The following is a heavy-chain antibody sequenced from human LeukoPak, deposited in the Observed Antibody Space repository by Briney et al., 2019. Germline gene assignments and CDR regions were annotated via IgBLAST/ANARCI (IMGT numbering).Heavy chain of an antibody. J-gene: IGHJ2*01. CDR2: ISYDGSNK. CDR1: GFTFSDYA. D-gene: IGHD5-18*01. CDR3: ARIHTAMIWYFDL. V-gene: IGHV3-30-3*01. Sequence: GGSLRLSCAASGFTFSDYAIHWVRQAPGKGLEWVAVISYDGSNKYYADSVKGRFTISGDNSKNTLYLQMNSLRAEDTAVYYCARIHTAMIWYFDLWGRGTLITVSS.